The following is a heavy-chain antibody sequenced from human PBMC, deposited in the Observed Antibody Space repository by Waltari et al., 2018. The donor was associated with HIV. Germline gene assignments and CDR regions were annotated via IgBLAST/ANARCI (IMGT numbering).Heavy chain of an antibody. V-gene: IGHV1-69*01. D-gene: IGHD6-13*01. Sequence: QVQLVQSGAEVKKPGSSVKVSCKASGGTFSSYAISWVRQAPGQGLEWMGGIIPIFGTANCAQKFQGRVTITADESTSTAYMELSSLRSEDTAVYYCARFETAAAGTGEIDYWGQGTLVTVSS. CDR1: GGTFSSYA. CDR3: ARFETAAAGTGEIDY. CDR2: IIPIFGTA. J-gene: IGHJ4*02.